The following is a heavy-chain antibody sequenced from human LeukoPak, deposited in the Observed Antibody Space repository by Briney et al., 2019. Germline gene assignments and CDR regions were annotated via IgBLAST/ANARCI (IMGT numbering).Heavy chain of an antibody. D-gene: IGHD4-17*01. V-gene: IGHV3-7*03. Sequence: GGSLRLSCAASGFTFSSYWMSWVRQAPGKGLEWVANIKQDGSEKYYVDSVKGRFTISRDNAKNSLYLQMNSLRAEDMALYYCAKAPSGDYADYMDVWGKGTTVTVSS. CDR3: AKAPSGDYADYMDV. CDR2: IKQDGSEK. J-gene: IGHJ6*03. CDR1: GFTFSSYW.